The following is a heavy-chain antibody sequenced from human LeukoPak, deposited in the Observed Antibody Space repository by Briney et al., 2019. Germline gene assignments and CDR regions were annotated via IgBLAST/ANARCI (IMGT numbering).Heavy chain of an antibody. CDR2: RYYSGST. D-gene: IGHD2-15*01. V-gene: IGHV4-39*02. J-gene: IGHJ4*02. CDR1: GGSISTSSYY. CDR3: ARARESMTTSGSYFDY. Sequence: PSETLSLTCTVSGGSISTSSYYWGWIRQPSGKGLEWIGSRYYSGSTYYSPSLKSRVTISLDTSKNHFSLRLTSVTAAGTAVYYCARARESMTTSGSYFDYWGQGTLVTVSS.